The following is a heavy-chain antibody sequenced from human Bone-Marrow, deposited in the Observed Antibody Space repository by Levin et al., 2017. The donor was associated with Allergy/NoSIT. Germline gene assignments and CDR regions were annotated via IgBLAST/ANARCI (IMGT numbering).Heavy chain of an antibody. CDR1: GGSISNYY. CDR2: IYDTRST. D-gene: IGHD6-19*01. J-gene: IGHJ3*01. V-gene: IGHV4-59*01. CDR3: ARSLMSSTGWYAYAFDL. Sequence: SETLSLTCTVSGGSISNYYWAWIRQPPGKGLEFLAYIYDTRSTNYNPSLKSRLTIPVDTPNNQVSLKLTSMTPADTAVYYCARSLMSSTGWYAYAFDLWGHGTVVSVSS.